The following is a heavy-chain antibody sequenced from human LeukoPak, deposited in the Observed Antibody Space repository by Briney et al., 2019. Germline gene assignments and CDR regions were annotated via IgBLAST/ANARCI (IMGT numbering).Heavy chain of an antibody. CDR3: ASPGGSGSYYSVSGNWFDP. V-gene: IGHV3-48*03. D-gene: IGHD3-10*01. J-gene: IGHJ5*02. Sequence: SVKGRFTISRDNAKNSLCLQMNSLRAEDTAVYYCASPGGSGSYYSVSGNWFDPWGQGTLVTVSS.